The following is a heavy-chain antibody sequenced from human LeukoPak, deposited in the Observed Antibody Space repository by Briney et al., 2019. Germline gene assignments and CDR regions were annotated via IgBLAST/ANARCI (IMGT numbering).Heavy chain of an antibody. CDR3: ARELWFVNAPGSWFDP. CDR2: IFHSWST. J-gene: IGHJ5*02. CDR1: GGSISSGDYS. D-gene: IGHD3-10*01. V-gene: IGHV4-30-2*01. Sequence: SETLSLTCAVSGGSISSGDYSWSWIRRPPGKGLEWIGYIFHSWSTYYNPSLKSRVTISVDRSKNQFSLKLSSVTAADTAVYYCARELWFVNAPGSWFDPWGQGTLVTVSS.